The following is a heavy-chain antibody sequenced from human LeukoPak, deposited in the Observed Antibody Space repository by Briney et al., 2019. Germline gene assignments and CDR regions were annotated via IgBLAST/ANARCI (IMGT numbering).Heavy chain of an antibody. J-gene: IGHJ4*02. CDR3: AKDHDILTGPDNWPDY. CDR1: GFTFSSYG. V-gene: IGHV3-30*18. D-gene: IGHD3-9*01. CDR2: ISYDGSNK. Sequence: PGRSLRLSCAASGFTFSSYGMHWVRQAPGKGLEWVAVISYDGSNKYYADSVKGRFTISRDNSKNTLYLQMNSLRAEDTAVYYCAKDHDILTGPDNWPDYWGQGTLVTVSS.